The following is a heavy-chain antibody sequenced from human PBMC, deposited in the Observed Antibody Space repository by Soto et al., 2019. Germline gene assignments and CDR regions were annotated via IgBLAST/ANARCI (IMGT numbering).Heavy chain of an antibody. Sequence: QITLKESGPTLVKPTQTLTLTCTFSGFSLSTSGVGVGWIRQPPGKALEWLALIYWDDDKRYSPSLKSRLTSXKXXSKNHVVITMTNMEPADTATYYCAHCRYSSGYFDYWGQGTLVTVSS. J-gene: IGHJ4*02. V-gene: IGHV2-5*02. D-gene: IGHD6-19*01. CDR3: AHCRYSSGYFDY. CDR2: IYWDDDK. CDR1: GFSLSTSGVG.